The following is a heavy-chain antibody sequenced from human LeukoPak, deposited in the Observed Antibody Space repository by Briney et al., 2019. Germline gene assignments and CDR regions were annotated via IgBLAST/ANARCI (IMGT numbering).Heavy chain of an antibody. J-gene: IGHJ1*01. CDR1: GFIFADYA. V-gene: IGHV3-48*01. CDR3: TRDYTFYPG. Sequence: GGSLRLSCAAPGFIFADYAMNWVRQAPGKGLEWVAFISVSGTAAHYGDSVRGRFFISRDNARNSVYLQMNSLRGEDAAVYYCTRDYTFYPGWGQGTLVTVSS. D-gene: IGHD2/OR15-2a*01. CDR2: ISVSGTAA.